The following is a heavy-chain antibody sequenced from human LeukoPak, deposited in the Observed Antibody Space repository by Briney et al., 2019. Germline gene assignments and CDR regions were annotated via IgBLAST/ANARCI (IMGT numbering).Heavy chain of an antibody. CDR3: ARNLYPHSFDY. D-gene: IGHD2-2*01. V-gene: IGHV3-7*01. CDR2: IKQDGSEK. CDR1: GFTFSSYW. Sequence: GGSLRLSCAASGFTFSSYWMSWVRQAPGKGLEWVANIKQDGSEKYYVDSVKGRFPISRDNAKNSLYLQMNSLRAEDTAVYYSARNLYPHSFDYWGQGTLVTVSS. J-gene: IGHJ4*02.